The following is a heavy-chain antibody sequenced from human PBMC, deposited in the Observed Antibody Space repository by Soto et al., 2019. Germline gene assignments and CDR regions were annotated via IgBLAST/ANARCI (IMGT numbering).Heavy chain of an antibody. CDR3: ARHHMAATDMYFDY. V-gene: IGHV4-31*03. J-gene: IGHJ4*02. CDR1: GVSISSGGYY. Sequence: QVQLQESGPGVVKPSKTLSLTCTVSGVSISSGGYYWSWIRQHQGKGLEWIGYIYDNDSTYYNPSLKRRVTMSVDTSRNQISLQLSSVTAADTAVYYCARHHMAATDMYFDYWGQGTLVTASA. D-gene: IGHD6-19*01. CDR2: IYDNDST.